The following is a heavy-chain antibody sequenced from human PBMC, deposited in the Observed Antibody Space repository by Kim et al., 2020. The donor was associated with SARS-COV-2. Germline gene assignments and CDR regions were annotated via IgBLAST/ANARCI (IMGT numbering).Heavy chain of an antibody. Sequence: GGSLRLSCSASGFTFSSYAMHWVRQAPGKGLEYVSAISSNGGSTYYADSVKGRFTISRDNSKNRLYLQMSSLRAEDTAVYYCVKDRCSGGSCYSTFDYWGQGTLVTVSS. J-gene: IGHJ4*02. CDR1: GFTFSSYA. CDR2: ISSNGGST. CDR3: VKDRCSGGSCYSTFDY. V-gene: IGHV3-64D*09. D-gene: IGHD2-15*01.